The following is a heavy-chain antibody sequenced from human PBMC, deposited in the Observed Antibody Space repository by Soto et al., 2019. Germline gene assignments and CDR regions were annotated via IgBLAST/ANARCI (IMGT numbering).Heavy chain of an antibody. D-gene: IGHD6-25*01. V-gene: IGHV3-30-3*01. CDR2: ISYDGSNK. CDR3: AREWSGRSGSTQPL. Sequence: GGSLRLSCAASGFTFSSYAMHWVRQAPGKGLEWVAVISYDGSNKYYADSVKGRFTISRDNSKNTLYLQMNSLRAEDTAVYYCAREWSGRSGSTQPLWGQGTTVTVSS. J-gene: IGHJ6*01. CDR1: GFTFSSYA.